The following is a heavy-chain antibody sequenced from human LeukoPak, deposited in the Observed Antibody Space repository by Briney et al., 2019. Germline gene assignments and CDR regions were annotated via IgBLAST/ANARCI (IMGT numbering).Heavy chain of an antibody. V-gene: IGHV3-23*01. Sequence: GGSLSLSCAASGFTFSNHAMNWVRQAPGKGLEWVSIIRGSGTVTYYADSVKGRFTISRDNSRNTLYLQMNSLRAEDTALYYCAKTSVGEGRIIGSGYFDNWGQGTLVTVS. CDR1: GFTFSNHA. CDR2: IRGSGTVT. CDR3: AKTSVGEGRIIGSGYFDN. J-gene: IGHJ4*02. D-gene: IGHD2-15*01.